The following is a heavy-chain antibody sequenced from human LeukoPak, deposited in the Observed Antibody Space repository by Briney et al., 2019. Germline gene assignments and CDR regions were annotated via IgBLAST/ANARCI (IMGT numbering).Heavy chain of an antibody. CDR2: IYSGGGT. CDR3: ARAVGVTAIHNAFDI. Sequence: ARSLRLSCAAPGFTVGSNYISWVRQAPRKGLEWVSVIYSGGGTDYADSVKGRFTISRDNSKNTLYLQMNSLRAEDTAVYYCARAVGVTAIHNAFDIWGQGTMVTVSS. J-gene: IGHJ3*02. V-gene: IGHV3-66*02. D-gene: IGHD2-21*02. CDR1: GFTVGSNY.